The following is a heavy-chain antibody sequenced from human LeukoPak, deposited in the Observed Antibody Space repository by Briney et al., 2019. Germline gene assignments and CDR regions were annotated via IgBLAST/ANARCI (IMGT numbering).Heavy chain of an antibody. Sequence: GGSLRLSCAASGFTFSSYGMHWVRQAPGKGLEWVAVISYDGSNKYYADSVKGRFTISRDNSKNTLYLQINSLRAEDTAVYYCAKDAVLYDFCMDVWGQGTTVTVSS. CDR2: ISYDGSNK. D-gene: IGHD3-3*01. CDR1: GFTFSSYG. CDR3: AKDAVLYDFCMDV. V-gene: IGHV3-30*18. J-gene: IGHJ6*02.